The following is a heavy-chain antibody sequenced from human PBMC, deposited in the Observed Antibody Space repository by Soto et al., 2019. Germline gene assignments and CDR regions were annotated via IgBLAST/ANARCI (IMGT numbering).Heavy chain of an antibody. V-gene: IGHV3-33*06. CDR1: GFTFSSYG. Sequence: QVQLVESGGGVVQPGRSLRLSCAASGFTFSSYGMHWVRQAPGKGLEWVAVIWYDGSNKYYADSVKGRFTISRDNSKNTLYLQMNSLRAEDTAVYYCAKDSYYDSSGYATYYFDYWGQGTLVTVSS. CDR2: IWYDGSNK. J-gene: IGHJ4*02. CDR3: AKDSYYDSSGYATYYFDY. D-gene: IGHD3-22*01.